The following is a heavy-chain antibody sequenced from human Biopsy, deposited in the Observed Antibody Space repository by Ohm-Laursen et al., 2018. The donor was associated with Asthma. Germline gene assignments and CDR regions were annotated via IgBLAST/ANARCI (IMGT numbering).Heavy chain of an antibody. J-gene: IGHJ6*02. CDR1: GGSMTPTSHY. CDR3: ARRITIFGVVQKDHGMDA. CDR2: ISYGGKT. D-gene: IGHD3-3*01. Sequence: SETLSLTWTVSGGSMTPTSHYWDWIRQAPGKGLEWIGYISYGGKTSYNPSLKNRVTISRDTSKNQFSLRLTSVTGADTAVYFCARRITIFGVVQKDHGMDAWGQGTTVIVSS. V-gene: IGHV4-39*01.